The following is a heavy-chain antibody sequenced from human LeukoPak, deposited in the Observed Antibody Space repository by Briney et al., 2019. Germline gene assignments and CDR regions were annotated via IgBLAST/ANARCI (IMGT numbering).Heavy chain of an antibody. J-gene: IGHJ6*02. CDR3: ARIRAPPVGFDYYGMDV. CDR2: INSGGNT. Sequence: GSLSLSCAGSEFSVRNNHMSWVRQAQGKGLEWISVINSGGNTNYADSVKGRFIISRDNPKNMVYLELSSLRVEDTGVYYCARIRAPPVGFDYYGMDVWGQGTTVTVSS. V-gene: IGHV3-53*01. D-gene: IGHD3-10*01. CDR1: EFSVRNNH.